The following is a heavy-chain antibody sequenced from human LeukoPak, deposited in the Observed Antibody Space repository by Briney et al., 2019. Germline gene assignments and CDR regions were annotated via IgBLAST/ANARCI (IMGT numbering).Heavy chain of an antibody. CDR3: ATSFLEGFDP. CDR2: IYPGDSDT. CDR1: GYSFTSYW. Sequence: GESLKISCKGSGYSFTSYWIVWVRQMPGKGLQWMGIIYPGDSDTRYSPSFQGQVTISSDKSISTAYLQWSSLRASDTAMYYCATSFLEGFDPWGQGTLVTVSS. J-gene: IGHJ5*02. V-gene: IGHV5-51*01.